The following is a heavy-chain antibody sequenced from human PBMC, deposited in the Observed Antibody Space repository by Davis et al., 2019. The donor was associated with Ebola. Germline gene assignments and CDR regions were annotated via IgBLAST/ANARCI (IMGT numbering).Heavy chain of an antibody. V-gene: IGHV3-48*03. J-gene: IGHJ4*02. D-gene: IGHD1-14*01. CDR2: ISSSGSTI. CDR1: GFTFSSYE. Sequence: PGGSLRLSCAASGFTFSSYEMNWVRQAPGRGLEWVSYISSSGSTIYYADSVKGRFTISRDNAKNSLYLQMNSLRAEDTAVYYCARDFTTPFDYWGQGTLVTVSS. CDR3: ARDFTTPFDY.